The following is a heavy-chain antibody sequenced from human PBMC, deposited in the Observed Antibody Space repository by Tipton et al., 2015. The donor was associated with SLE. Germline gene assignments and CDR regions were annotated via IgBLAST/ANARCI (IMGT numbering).Heavy chain of an antibody. V-gene: IGHV4-59*01. CDR3: AREAWGHAFDI. Sequence: TLSLTCTVSGGSFSGYYWSWIRQPPGKGLEWIGYIYYSGSTYYNPSLKSRVTISVDTSKNQFSLKLSSVTAADTAVYYCAREAWGHAFDIWGQGTMVTVSS. CDR2: IYYSGST. J-gene: IGHJ3*02. CDR1: GGSFSGYY. D-gene: IGHD2-21*01.